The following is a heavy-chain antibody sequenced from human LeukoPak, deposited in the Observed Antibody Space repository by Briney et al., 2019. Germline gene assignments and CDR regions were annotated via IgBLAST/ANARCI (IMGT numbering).Heavy chain of an antibody. CDR1: GYTFTGYY. Sequence: ASVKVSCKASGYTFTGYYMNWVRQAPGQGLEWMGWINPNSGGTNYAQKVQGRVTMTRDTSISTAYMELSRLRSDDTAVYYCARSSSWDLDYWGQGTLVTVSS. CDR2: INPNSGGT. D-gene: IGHD6-13*01. J-gene: IGHJ4*02. V-gene: IGHV1-2*02. CDR3: ARSSSWDLDY.